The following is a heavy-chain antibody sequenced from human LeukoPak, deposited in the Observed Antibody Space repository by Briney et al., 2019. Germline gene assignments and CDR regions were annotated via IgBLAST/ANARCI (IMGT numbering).Heavy chain of an antibody. CDR2: IRYDGSNK. J-gene: IGHJ4*02. Sequence: GGSLRLSCAASGLIFSSYGMHWVRQAPGKGLEWVAFIRYDGSNKYYADSVKGRFTISRDNSKNTLYLQMNSLRGEDTAVYYCAKGAGYADYLAEDPFDCWGQGILVTVSS. CDR1: GLIFSSYG. V-gene: IGHV3-30*02. D-gene: IGHD4-17*01. CDR3: AKGAGYADYLAEDPFDC.